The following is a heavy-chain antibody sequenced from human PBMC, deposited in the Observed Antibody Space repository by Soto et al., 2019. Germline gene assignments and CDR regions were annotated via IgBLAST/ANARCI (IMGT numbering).Heavy chain of an antibody. J-gene: IGHJ5*02. CDR2: ISGSGGST. Sequence: PGGSLRLSCAASGFTFSSYAMSWVRQAPGKGLEWVSAISGSGGSTYYADSVKGRFTISRDNSKNTLYLQMNSLRAEDTAVYYCATDQVAARWFDPWGQGTLVTVSS. CDR1: GFTFSSYA. V-gene: IGHV3-23*01. CDR3: ATDQVAARWFDP. D-gene: IGHD6-6*01.